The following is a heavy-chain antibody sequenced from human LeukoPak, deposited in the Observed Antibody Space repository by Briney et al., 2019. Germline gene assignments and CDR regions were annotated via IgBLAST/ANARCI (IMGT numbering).Heavy chain of an antibody. CDR1: AGSISSGNYY. Sequence: SQTLSLTCTVSAGSISSGNYYWSWIRQPAGKGLEWIGRIYTSGSTNYNPSPKSRVTISVDTSKNRFSLKLSSVTAADTAVYYCAREPRLLRNWFDPWGQGTLVTVSS. V-gene: IGHV4-61*02. J-gene: IGHJ5*02. CDR3: AREPRLLRNWFDP. D-gene: IGHD2-15*01. CDR2: IYTSGST.